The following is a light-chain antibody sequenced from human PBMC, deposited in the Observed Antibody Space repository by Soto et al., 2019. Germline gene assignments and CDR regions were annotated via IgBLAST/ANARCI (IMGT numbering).Light chain of an antibody. V-gene: IGKV3-15*01. CDR3: QQYNNWQLP. CDR1: QSVSRN. CDR2: RAS. J-gene: IGKJ4*01. Sequence: EIVVTQSPATLSVSPGEGATLSCRASQSVSRNLAWYQQTPGQAPRLLIYRASARATGIPARFSGSGSGTEFTLTISSLQSEDFAVYYCQQYNNWQLPFGGGTKVDIK.